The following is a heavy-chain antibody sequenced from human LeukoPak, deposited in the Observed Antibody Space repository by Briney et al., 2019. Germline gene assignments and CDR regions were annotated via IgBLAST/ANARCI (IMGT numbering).Heavy chain of an antibody. V-gene: IGHV4-4*07. CDR2: IYASGST. CDR1: GGSISSYY. J-gene: IGHJ4*02. D-gene: IGHD3-22*01. Sequence: PSETLSLTCAVSGGSISSYYWSWIRQPAGKGLEWIGRIYASGSTNYNPSLKSRVTMSVDTSKNQFSLKLRSVTAADTAVYYCARDRYYYDSSSYYTFDYWGQGTLVTVSS. CDR3: ARDRYYYDSSSYYTFDY.